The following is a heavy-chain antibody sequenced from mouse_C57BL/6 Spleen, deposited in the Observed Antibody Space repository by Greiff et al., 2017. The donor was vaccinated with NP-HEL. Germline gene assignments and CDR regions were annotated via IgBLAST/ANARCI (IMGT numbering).Heavy chain of an antibody. D-gene: IGHD2-10*01. CDR3: ATYPIAY. J-gene: IGHJ3*01. V-gene: IGHV2-3*01. CDR1: GFSFTSFG. CDR2: IWGDGCT. Sequence: VKLVESGPGLVAPSQSLSITCTVSGFSFTSFGVSWVRQPPGKGLEWLGVIWGDGCTNYLSALISRLSISKDNSKSQVILKLNRLQTDDTATYYCATYPIAYWGQGTLVTVSA.